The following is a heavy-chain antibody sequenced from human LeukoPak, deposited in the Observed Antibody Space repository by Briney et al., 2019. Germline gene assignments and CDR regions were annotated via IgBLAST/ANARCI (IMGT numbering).Heavy chain of an antibody. D-gene: IGHD3-3*01. CDR1: GFTVSSSY. V-gene: IGHV3-53*01. J-gene: IGHJ4*02. Sequence: PGGSLRLSCAASGFTVSSSYMSWVRQATGKGLEWVSIIYSGGSTYYADSVKGRFTISRDNSKNTLYLQMNSLRAEDTAVYYCARDSTVRWSYWGQGTLVTVS. CDR3: ARDSTVRWSY. CDR2: IYSGGST.